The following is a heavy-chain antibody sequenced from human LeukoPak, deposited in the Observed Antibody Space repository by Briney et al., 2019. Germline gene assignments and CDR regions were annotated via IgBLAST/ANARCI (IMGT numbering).Heavy chain of an antibody. D-gene: IGHD3-22*01. CDR3: ATRPLDYYDNTFYYYVDY. V-gene: IGHV4-39*01. CDR1: GDSITTTTYN. CDR2: MSYSGST. J-gene: IGHJ4*02. Sequence: SETLSLTCSVSGDSITTTTYNWGWIRQPPGKGLEWIGSMSYSGSTYYNPSLNSRVTISVDTSRNQFSLKLRSVTVSDTAVYYCATRPLDYYDNTFYYYVDYWGRGTLVTVSS.